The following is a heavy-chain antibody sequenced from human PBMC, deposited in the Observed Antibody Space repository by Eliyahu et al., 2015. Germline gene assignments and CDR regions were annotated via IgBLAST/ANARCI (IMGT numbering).Heavy chain of an antibody. CDR2: IYYSGST. Sequence: QVQLQESGPGLVKPSQTLSLTCTVSGGSVDSDGYYWSWIRQHPGKGLEWIGYIYYSGSTFYNPSLKSRISLSLDTSQNHFSLRLSSVTAADTAVYYCARATRYNWFDPWGQGTLVTVSS. CDR1: GGSVDSDGYY. J-gene: IGHJ5*02. V-gene: IGHV4-31*03. CDR3: ARATRYNWFDP.